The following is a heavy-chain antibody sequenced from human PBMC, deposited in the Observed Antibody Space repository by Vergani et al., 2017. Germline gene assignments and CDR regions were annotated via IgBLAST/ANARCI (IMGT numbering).Heavy chain of an antibody. V-gene: IGHV3-33*01. J-gene: IGHJ5*02. Sequence: QVQLVESGGGVVQPERSLRLSCAASGFTFSSYCMHWVRQAPGKGLEWVAVIWYDGSNKYYADSVKGRFTISRDNSKNTLYLQMNSLRAEDTAVYYCARSTPLGWFDPWGQGTLVTVSS. D-gene: IGHD2-15*01. CDR2: IWYDGSNK. CDR1: GFTFSSYC. CDR3: ARSTPLGWFDP.